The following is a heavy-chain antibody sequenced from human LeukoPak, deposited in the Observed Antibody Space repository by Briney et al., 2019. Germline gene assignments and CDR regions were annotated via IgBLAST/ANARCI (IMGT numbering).Heavy chain of an antibody. Sequence: SVKVSCKASGGTFSSYAISWVRQAPGQGREWMGGIIPIFGTANYAQKFQGRVTITADESTSTAYMELSSLRSEDTAVYYCARDRGSSAPSDAFDIWGQGTMVTVSS. V-gene: IGHV1-69*13. J-gene: IGHJ3*02. CDR1: GGTFSSYA. CDR3: ARDRGSSAPSDAFDI. CDR2: IIPIFGTA. D-gene: IGHD2-2*01.